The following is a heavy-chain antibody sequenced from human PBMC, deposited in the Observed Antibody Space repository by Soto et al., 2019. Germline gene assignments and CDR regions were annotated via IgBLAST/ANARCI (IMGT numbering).Heavy chain of an antibody. CDR2: MEPSTGRT. Sequence: SVKVSCKASGYSFTSLDINWVRQTAGQGLEWMGWMEPSTGRTGYAQKFQGRVTMTRDTSINTAYMELTTLTSDDTAFYYCARGVSAGVDYWGQGTLVTVSS. V-gene: IGHV1-8*01. CDR1: GYSFTSLD. D-gene: IGHD1-26*01. J-gene: IGHJ4*02. CDR3: ARGVSAGVDY.